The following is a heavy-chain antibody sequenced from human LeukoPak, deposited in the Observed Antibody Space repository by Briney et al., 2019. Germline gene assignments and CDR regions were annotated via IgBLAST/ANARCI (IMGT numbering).Heavy chain of an antibody. Sequence: PGGSLRLSCAGSGFTFSSYWMSWVRQAPGKGLEWVANIKQHGSEKYVDSAKGRFTISRDDAKNSLYLQMNSLRAEDTAVYYCARLWPFDYWGQGTLVTVSS. CDR2: IKQHGSEK. CDR3: ARLWPFDY. J-gene: IGHJ4*02. CDR1: GFTFSSYW. D-gene: IGHD2-21*01. V-gene: IGHV3-7*01.